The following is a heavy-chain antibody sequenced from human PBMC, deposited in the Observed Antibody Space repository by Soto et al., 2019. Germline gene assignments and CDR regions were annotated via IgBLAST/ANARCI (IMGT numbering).Heavy chain of an antibody. Sequence: SETLSLTCTVSGGSISSSSYYWGWIRQPPGKGLEWIGYIYYSGSTNYNPSLKSRVTISVDTSKNQFSLKLSSVTAADTAVYYCARSPQNYDILTGYYSNAFDIWGQGTMVTVSS. CDR3: ARSPQNYDILTGYYSNAFDI. J-gene: IGHJ3*02. CDR2: IYYSGST. V-gene: IGHV4-61*05. CDR1: GGSISSSSYY. D-gene: IGHD3-9*01.